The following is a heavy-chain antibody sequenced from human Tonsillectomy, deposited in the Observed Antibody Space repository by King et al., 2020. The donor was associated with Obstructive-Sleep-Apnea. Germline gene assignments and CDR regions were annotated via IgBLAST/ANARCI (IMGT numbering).Heavy chain of an antibody. J-gene: IGHJ5*02. V-gene: IGHV4-34*01. CDR1: GGSFSGYY. D-gene: IGHD3-10*01. CDR2: INHSGST. Sequence: VQLQQWGAGLLKPSETLSLTCAVYGGSFSGYYWSWIRQPPGKGLEWIGEINHSGSTNYNPSLKSRVTISVDTSKNQFSLKLSSLTAADTAVYYCAREGNYYGSGSYAWFDPWGQGTLVTVSS. CDR3: AREGNYYGSGSYAWFDP.